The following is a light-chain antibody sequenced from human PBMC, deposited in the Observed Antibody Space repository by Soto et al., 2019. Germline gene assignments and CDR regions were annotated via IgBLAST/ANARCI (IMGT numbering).Light chain of an antibody. J-gene: IGKJ2*01. Sequence: DIVLTQSPGTLSLSPGERATLSCRASQSVSGNYFAWYQQKPGQAPRLLIYAVSGRATGIPDRFSGSGSGTDFPLTISRLEPEDFAVYYCQKYGSSPGTFGQGTKLEIK. CDR1: QSVSGNY. CDR2: AVS. CDR3: QKYGSSPGT. V-gene: IGKV3-20*01.